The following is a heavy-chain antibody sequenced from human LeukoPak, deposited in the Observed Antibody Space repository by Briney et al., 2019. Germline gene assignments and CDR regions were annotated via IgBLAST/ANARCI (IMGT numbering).Heavy chain of an antibody. Sequence: GGCLRLSCAASGFTFSYYSMNWVRQAPGKGLEWISYSNTDGTISYADSVKGRFTISRDNAENSLYLQMNSLRDEDTAVYFCVRDRDYAFDFWGKGTMVSVAS. V-gene: IGHV3-48*02. CDR1: GFTFSYYS. J-gene: IGHJ3*01. CDR3: VRDRDYAFDF. CDR2: SNTDGTI.